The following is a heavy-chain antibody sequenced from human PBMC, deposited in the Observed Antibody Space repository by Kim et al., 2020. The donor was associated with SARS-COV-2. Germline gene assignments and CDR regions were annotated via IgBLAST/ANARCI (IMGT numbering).Heavy chain of an antibody. V-gene: IGHV3-23*01. CDR3: AKDGNTWPPFFDY. J-gene: IGHJ4*02. CDR2: ISGTGSST. CDR1: GFTFSSYA. Sequence: GGSLRLSCTASGFTFSSYAISWVRQAPGKGLEWVSEISGTGSSTFYADSVKGRFTLSRDNSRKTVDLQMNSLRGDDTAIYYCAKDGNTWPPFFDYWGQGILVTVSS.